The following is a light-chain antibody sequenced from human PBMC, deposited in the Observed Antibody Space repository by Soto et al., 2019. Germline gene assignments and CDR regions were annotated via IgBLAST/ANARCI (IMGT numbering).Light chain of an antibody. CDR2: GAS. V-gene: IGKV3-15*01. J-gene: IGKJ1*01. CDR1: QSVSSL. Sequence: TQSPATLSLSPGERATLSCRASQSVSSLLAWYQQKPGQAPRLLIYGASTRATGIPARFSGSGSGTEFTLTIRSLQSADFAVYSCQQYNTWPPCPFGQGTTGDIK. CDR3: QQYNTWPPCP.